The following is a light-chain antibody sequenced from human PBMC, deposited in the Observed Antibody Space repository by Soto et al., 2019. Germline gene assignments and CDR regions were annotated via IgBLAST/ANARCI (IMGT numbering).Light chain of an antibody. Sequence: EIVLTQSPGTLSLSPGERATLSCRASQSVRSYLAWYQQKRGQAPRLLIYDASNRATGIPARFSGSGSGTDFTLTISSLEPEDFAHYYCQQRSSWPQVTFGQGTRLEI. J-gene: IGKJ5*01. CDR1: QSVRSY. V-gene: IGKV3-11*01. CDR3: QQRSSWPQVT. CDR2: DAS.